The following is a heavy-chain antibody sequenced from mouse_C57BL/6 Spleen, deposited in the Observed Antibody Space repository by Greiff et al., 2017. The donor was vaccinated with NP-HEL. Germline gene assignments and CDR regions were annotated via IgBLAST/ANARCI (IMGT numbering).Heavy chain of an antibody. CDR2: IYPGDGDT. D-gene: IGHD2-1*01. CDR3: AREGYGNIFDY. V-gene: IGHV1-82*01. CDR1: GYAFSSSW. Sequence: QVQLQQSGPELVKPGASVKISCKASGYAFSSSWMNWVKQRPGKGLEWIGRIYPGDGDTNYNGKFKGKATLTADKSSSTAYMQLSSLTSEDSAVYFCAREGYGNIFDYWGQGTTLTVSS. J-gene: IGHJ2*01.